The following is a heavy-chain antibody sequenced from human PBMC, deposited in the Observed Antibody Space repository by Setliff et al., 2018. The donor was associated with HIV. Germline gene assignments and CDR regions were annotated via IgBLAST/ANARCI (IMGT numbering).Heavy chain of an antibody. CDR2: IYTSGST. D-gene: IGHD3-22*01. V-gene: IGHV4-4*07. J-gene: IGHJ5*02. Sequence: LSLTCTVSGGFISSYYWNWIRQPAGKGLEWIGRIYTSGSTNYNPSLKSRVTMSVDTSKNQFSLRLSSVTAADTAVYYCARSTYYFDSSGYKYNWFDPWGQGTRVTVSS. CDR1: GGFISSYY. CDR3: ARSTYYFDSSGYKYNWFDP.